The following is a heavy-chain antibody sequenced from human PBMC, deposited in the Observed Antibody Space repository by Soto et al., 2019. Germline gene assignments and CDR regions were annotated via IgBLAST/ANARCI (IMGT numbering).Heavy chain of an antibody. Sequence: LSLTCTVSGGSISSYYWSWIRQPPGKGLEWIGYIYYSGSTNYNPSLKSRVTISVDTSKNQFSLKLSSVTAADTAVYYCASSFPGYSSSWFDPWGQGTLVTVSS. V-gene: IGHV4-59*01. CDR3: ASSFPGYSSSWFDP. J-gene: IGHJ5*02. CDR2: IYYSGST. D-gene: IGHD6-13*01. CDR1: GGSISSYY.